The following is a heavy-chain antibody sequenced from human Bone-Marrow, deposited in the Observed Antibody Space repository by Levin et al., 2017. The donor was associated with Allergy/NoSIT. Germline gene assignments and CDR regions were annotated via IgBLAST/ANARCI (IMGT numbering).Heavy chain of an antibody. CDR1: GYTLTELS. Sequence: ASVKVSCKVSGYTLTELSMHWVRQAPGKGLEWMGGFDPEDGETIYAQKFQGRVTMTEDTSTDTAYMELSSLRSEDTAVYYCAIIWFGELTITEHPPDAFDIWGQGTMVTVSS. J-gene: IGHJ3*02. CDR2: FDPEDGET. CDR3: AIIWFGELTITEHPPDAFDI. D-gene: IGHD3-10*01. V-gene: IGHV1-24*01.